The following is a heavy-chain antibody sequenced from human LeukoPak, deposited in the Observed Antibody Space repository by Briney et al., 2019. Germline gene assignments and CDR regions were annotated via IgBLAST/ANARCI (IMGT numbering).Heavy chain of an antibody. Sequence: SETLSLTCTVSGDSISSSRYYWGWIRQPPGKGLEWIGGIFYGGNTYYNPSLKSRVAISLDTSKNQFSLELSSVTAADTAVYYCASVDGYNHRYGYWGQGTLVTVSS. J-gene: IGHJ4*02. CDR3: ASVDGYNHRYGY. CDR2: IFYGGNT. V-gene: IGHV4-39*01. D-gene: IGHD5-24*01. CDR1: GDSISSSRYY.